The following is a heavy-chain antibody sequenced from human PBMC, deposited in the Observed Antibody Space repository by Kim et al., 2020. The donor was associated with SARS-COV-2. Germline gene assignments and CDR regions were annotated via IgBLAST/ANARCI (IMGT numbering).Heavy chain of an antibody. V-gene: IGHV3-23*01. CDR1: GFTFSTYA. CDR3: VKYRVVELPAGRVFDY. CDR2: VGSDGGGI. D-gene: IGHD1-7*01. J-gene: IGHJ4*02. Sequence: GGSLRLSCAASGFTFSTYAMAWVRQAPGKGLEWVSVVGSDGGGIHYADSVKGRFTISRDNSRNTLYLQMNSLRDEDTAVYHCVKYRVVELPAGRVFDYWGQGTLVAVSS.